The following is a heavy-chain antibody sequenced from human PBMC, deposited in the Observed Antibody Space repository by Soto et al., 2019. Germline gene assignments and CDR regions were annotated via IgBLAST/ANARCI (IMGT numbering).Heavy chain of an antibody. CDR3: ASNGGSSSPRDYGMDV. CDR1: GGSISSGGYY. D-gene: IGHD6-13*01. Sequence: SETLSLTCTVSGGSISSGGYYWSWIRQHPGKGLEWIGYIYYSGSTYYNPSLKSRVTISVDTSKNQFSLKLSSVTAADTAVYYCASNGGSSSPRDYGMDVWGQGTTVTVSS. CDR2: IYYSGST. J-gene: IGHJ6*02. V-gene: IGHV4-31*03.